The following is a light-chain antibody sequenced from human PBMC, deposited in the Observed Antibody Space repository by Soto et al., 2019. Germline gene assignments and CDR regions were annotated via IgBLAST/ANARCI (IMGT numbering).Light chain of an antibody. CDR2: SDN. V-gene: IGLV1-44*01. Sequence: QSVLTQPPSASGTPGQRVTISCSGSSSDIGSNNVNWYQQLQGTAPKLLIYSDNQRPSGVPDRFSGSKSGSSSALAISGLQPEDEADYYYAAWDDSLNGRVFGGGTKLTVL. CDR3: AAWDDSLNGRV. J-gene: IGLJ3*02. CDR1: SSDIGSNN.